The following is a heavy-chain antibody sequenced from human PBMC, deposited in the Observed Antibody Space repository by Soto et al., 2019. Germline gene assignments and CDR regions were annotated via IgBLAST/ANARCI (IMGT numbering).Heavy chain of an antibody. Sequence: PSETLSLTCSVSGDSKTAYYWNWIRQPPGKPLEWIGYFHNDKSTTYNPSLKSRASISVDSSKRQVSLKITSVTAADTAVYYCARDSTSWFLFDTWGQGVLVTVS. J-gene: IGHJ4*02. CDR1: GDSKTAYY. CDR3: ARDSTSWFLFDT. D-gene: IGHD2-2*01. V-gene: IGHV4-59*01. CDR2: FHNDKST.